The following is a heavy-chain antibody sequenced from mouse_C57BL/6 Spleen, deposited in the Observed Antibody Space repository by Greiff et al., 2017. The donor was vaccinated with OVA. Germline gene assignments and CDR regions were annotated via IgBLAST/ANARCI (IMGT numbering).Heavy chain of an antibody. J-gene: IGHJ3*01. D-gene: IGHD2-12*01. CDR1: GFTFSDYY. CDR3: AMLRRAY. Sequence: EVHLVESGGGLVQPGGSLKLSCAASGFTFSDYYMYWVRQTPEKRLEWVAYISNGGGSTYYPDTVKGRFTISRDNAKNTLYLQMSRLKSEDTAMYYCAMLRRAYWGQGTLVTVSA. CDR2: ISNGGGST. V-gene: IGHV5-12*01.